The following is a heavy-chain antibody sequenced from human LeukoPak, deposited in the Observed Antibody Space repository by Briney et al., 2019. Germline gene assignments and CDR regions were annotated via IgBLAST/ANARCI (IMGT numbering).Heavy chain of an antibody. V-gene: IGHV1-18*01. D-gene: IGHD5-12*01. CDR2: ISDYNGNT. Sequence: ASVKVSRQGFGYPLNKYGFSWVRQAPGPRLEWMGWISDYNGNTNYAQMLQGRVNMTTDTSTSTAYMELRSLRSDDTAVYYCARVHSGYDFGSDYWGQGTLVTVSS. J-gene: IGHJ4*02. CDR3: ARVHSGYDFGSDY. CDR1: GYPLNKYG.